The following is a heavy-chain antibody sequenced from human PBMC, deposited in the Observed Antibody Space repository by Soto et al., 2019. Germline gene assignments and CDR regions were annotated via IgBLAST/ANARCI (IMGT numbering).Heavy chain of an antibody. CDR3: AKGYYYDSSGYSPFDY. V-gene: IGHV3-23*01. CDR1: GFTFSSYA. D-gene: IGHD3-22*01. J-gene: IGHJ4*02. Sequence: GGSLRLSCTASGFTFSSYAMSWVRQAPGKGLEWVSAISGSGGGTYYADSVKGRFTISRDNSKNTLYLQMNSLRAEDTAVYYCAKGYYYDSSGYSPFDYWGQGTLVTVSS. CDR2: ISGSGGGT.